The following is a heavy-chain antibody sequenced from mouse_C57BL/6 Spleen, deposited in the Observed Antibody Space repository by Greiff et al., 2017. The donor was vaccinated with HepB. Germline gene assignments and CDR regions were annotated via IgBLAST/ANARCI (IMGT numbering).Heavy chain of an antibody. CDR2: ISNGGGST. D-gene: IGHD2-1*01. J-gene: IGHJ4*01. Sequence: EVKLVESGGGLVQPGGSLKLSCAASGFTFSDYYMYWVRQTPEKRLEWVAYISNGGGSTYYPDTVKGRFTISRDNAKNTLYLQMSRLKSEDTAMYYCARPLYYGNYVPYYYAMDYWGQGTSVTVSS. CDR1: GFTFSDYY. CDR3: ARPLYYGNYVPYYYAMDY. V-gene: IGHV5-12*01.